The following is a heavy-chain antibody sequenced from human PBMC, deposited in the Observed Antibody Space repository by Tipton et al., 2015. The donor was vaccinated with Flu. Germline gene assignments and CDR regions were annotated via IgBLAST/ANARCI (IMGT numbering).Heavy chain of an antibody. Sequence: TLSLTCTVSGGSISSYYWSWIRQPPGKGLEWIGYIYYSGSTNYNPSLKSRVTISVDTSKNQFSLKLSSVTAADTAVYYCARVSGYYDSSGTRNDAFDIWGRGTMVTVSS. CDR3: ARVSGYYDSSGTRNDAFDI. CDR2: IYYSGST. D-gene: IGHD3-22*01. J-gene: IGHJ3*02. V-gene: IGHV4-59*01. CDR1: GGSISSYY.